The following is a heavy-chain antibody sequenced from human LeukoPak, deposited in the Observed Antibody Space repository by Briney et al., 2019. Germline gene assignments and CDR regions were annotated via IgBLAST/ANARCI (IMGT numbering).Heavy chain of an antibody. J-gene: IGHJ5*02. V-gene: IGHV4-34*01. D-gene: IGHD3-3*01. CDR2: INHSGST. Sequence: PSETLSLTCAVYGGSFSGYYWSWIRQPPGKGLEWIGEINHSGSTNYNPSLKSRVTISVDTSKNQFSLKLSSVTAADTAVYYCARTTDYLTRFNWFDPWGQGTLVTVSS. CDR3: ARTTDYLTRFNWFDP. CDR1: GGSFSGYY.